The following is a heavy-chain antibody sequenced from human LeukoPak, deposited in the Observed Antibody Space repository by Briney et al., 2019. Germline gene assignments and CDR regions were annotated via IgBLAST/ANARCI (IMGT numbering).Heavy chain of an antibody. Sequence: ASVKVSCEASGYTFTSYGISWVRQAPGQGLEWMGWISAYNGNTNYAQKLQGRVTMTTDTSTSTAYMELRSLRSDDTAVYYCARVSPIIDAFDIWGQGTMVTVSS. V-gene: IGHV1-18*01. CDR1: GYTFTSYG. J-gene: IGHJ3*02. CDR3: ARVSPIIDAFDI. CDR2: ISAYNGNT. D-gene: IGHD5/OR15-5a*01.